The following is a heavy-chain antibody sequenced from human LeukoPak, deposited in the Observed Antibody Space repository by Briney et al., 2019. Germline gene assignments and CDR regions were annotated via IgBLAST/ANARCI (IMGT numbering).Heavy chain of an antibody. CDR2: ISWNSGNI. J-gene: IGHJ4*02. V-gene: IGHV3-9*01. D-gene: IGHD1-26*01. CDR1: GFTFDDYA. CDR3: ARSQGGATSDSFDY. Sequence: GGSLRLSCAASGFTFDDYAMHWVRQAPGKGLEWVSGISWNSGNIGYADSVKGRFTISRDNAKNSLYLQMNSLRDEDTAFYYCARSQGGATSDSFDYWGQGTLVTVSS.